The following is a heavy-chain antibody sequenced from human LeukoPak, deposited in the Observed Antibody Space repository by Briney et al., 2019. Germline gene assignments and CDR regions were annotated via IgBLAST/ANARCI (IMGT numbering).Heavy chain of an antibody. J-gene: IGHJ4*02. CDR1: GGSISSGSNY. D-gene: IGHD2/OR15-2a*01. V-gene: IGHV4-61*09. Sequence: ASQTLSLTCTVSGGSISSGSNYWSWIRQPAGKGLEWIGHIYTSGSTNYNPSLKSRVTISVDTSKNQFSLRLSSVTAADTAVYYCARTSTGWLHSMNDYWGQGTLVTVSS. CDR2: IYTSGST. CDR3: ARTSTGWLHSMNDY.